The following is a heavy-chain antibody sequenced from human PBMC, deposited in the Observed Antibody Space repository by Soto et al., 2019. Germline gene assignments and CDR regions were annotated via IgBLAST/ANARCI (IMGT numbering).Heavy chain of an antibody. V-gene: IGHV5-51*01. CDR3: ARRRSEFGDLDTRGFDP. Sequence: GESLKISCKGSGYSFTSYWIGWVRQMPGKGLEWMGIIYPGDSDTRYSPSFQGQVTISADKSISTAYLQWSSLKASDTAMYYCARRRSEFGDLDTRGFDPWGQGTLVTVSS. CDR1: GYSFTSYW. CDR2: IYPGDSDT. J-gene: IGHJ5*02. D-gene: IGHD3-10*01.